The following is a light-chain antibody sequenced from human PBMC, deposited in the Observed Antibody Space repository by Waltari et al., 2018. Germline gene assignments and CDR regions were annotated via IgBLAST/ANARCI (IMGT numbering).Light chain of an antibody. V-gene: IGLV2-23*02. CDR2: DVS. CDR3: CSYAGSSTLV. Sequence: QSALTQPASVSGSPGQSITISCTGTSSDLGGYNYVSWYQQHPGKAPKLMIYDVSKRPSGVSNRFSGSKSGNTASLTISGLQAEDEADYYCCSYAGSSTLVFGGGTKLTVL. CDR1: SSDLGGYNY. J-gene: IGLJ2*01.